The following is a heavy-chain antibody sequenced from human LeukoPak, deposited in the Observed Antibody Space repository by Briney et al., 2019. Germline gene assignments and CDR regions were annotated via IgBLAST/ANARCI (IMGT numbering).Heavy chain of an antibody. CDR2: IYYSGST. V-gene: IGHV4-30-4*01. Sequence: SETLSLTFTVSGGSISSGDYYWSWIRQPPGKGLGWIVYIYYSGSTYYNPSLKSRVTISVDTSKNQFSLKLSSVTAADTAVYYCARDLCPVVTPGVCYFDYWGQGTLVTVSS. CDR1: GGSISSGDYY. CDR3: ARDLCPVVTPGVCYFDY. D-gene: IGHD4-23*01. J-gene: IGHJ4*02.